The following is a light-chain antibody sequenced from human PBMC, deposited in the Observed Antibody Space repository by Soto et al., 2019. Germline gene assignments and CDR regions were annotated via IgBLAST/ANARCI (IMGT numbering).Light chain of an antibody. Sequence: EIVLTQSPGTLSLSPGERATLSCRASQSISDRLLAWYQQKPGQTPRLLIHGVSTRATGIPGRFSGSGSGTDFTLTISRLEPEDFAVYYCQQYNNWLTWTFGQGTKVDIK. CDR1: QSISDRL. CDR3: QQYNNWLTWT. CDR2: GVS. V-gene: IGKV3-20*01. J-gene: IGKJ1*01.